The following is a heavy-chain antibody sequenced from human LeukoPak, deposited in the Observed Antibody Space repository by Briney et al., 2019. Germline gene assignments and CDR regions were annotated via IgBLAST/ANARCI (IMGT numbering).Heavy chain of an antibody. D-gene: IGHD3-9*01. V-gene: IGHV4-39*07. CDR2: IYYSGST. J-gene: IGHJ4*01. Sequence: SETLSLTCTVSDGSISSSSYYWGWIRQPPGKGLEWIGSIYYSGSTYYNPSLKSRVTISVDTSKNQFSLKLSSVTAADTAVYYCARVYYDILTGCYYFDYWGQGTLVTVSS. CDR1: DGSISSSSYY. CDR3: ARVYYDILTGCYYFDY.